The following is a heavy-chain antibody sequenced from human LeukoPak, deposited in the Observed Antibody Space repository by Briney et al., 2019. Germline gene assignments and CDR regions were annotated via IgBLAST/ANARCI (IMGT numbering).Heavy chain of an antibody. V-gene: IGHV3-48*03. CDR1: GFTFSSYE. CDR3: AKDTDSSGYYYY. D-gene: IGHD3-22*01. Sequence: PGGSLRLSCVASGFTFSSYEMNWVRQAPGKGLEWVSYISTTVSTIYYADAVKGRFTISRDNAKNSLYLQMNSLRAEDTAVYYCAKDTDSSGYYYYWGQGTLVTVSS. CDR2: ISTTVSTI. J-gene: IGHJ4*02.